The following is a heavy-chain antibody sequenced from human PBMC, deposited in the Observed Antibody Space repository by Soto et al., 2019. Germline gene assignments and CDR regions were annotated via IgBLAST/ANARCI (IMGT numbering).Heavy chain of an antibody. J-gene: IGHJ4*02. CDR1: DFDFSSYG. V-gene: IGHV3-30*03. Sequence: SLRLSCAASDFDFSSYGIHWVRQAPGKGLEWVAASSYDGRETFYADSAKGRFTASKEMSKNTAFLQMNALRHEDTAVYFCARDSGWPILNFDNWGQGTPVTVSS. CDR2: SSYDGRET. D-gene: IGHD3-10*01. CDR3: ARDSGWPILNFDN.